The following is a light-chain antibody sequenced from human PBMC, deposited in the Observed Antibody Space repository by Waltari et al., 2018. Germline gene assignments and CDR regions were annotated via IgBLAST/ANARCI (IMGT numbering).Light chain of an antibody. CDR2: DAS. CDR1: QSVSKY. Sequence: ELVLTQSPGTLSLSPGERATLSCRASQSVSKYLAWYQQKPGQAPRLLIYDASSRASGIPDRFSGSGSGTDFSLTISRLEPEDFAVYYCQKYVSLPATFGQGTKVEI. J-gene: IGKJ1*01. CDR3: QKYVSLPAT. V-gene: IGKV3-20*01.